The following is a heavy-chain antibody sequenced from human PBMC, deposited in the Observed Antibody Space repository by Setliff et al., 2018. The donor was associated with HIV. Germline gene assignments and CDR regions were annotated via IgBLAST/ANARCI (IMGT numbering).Heavy chain of an antibody. D-gene: IGHD6-13*01. V-gene: IGHV1-8*01. CDR3: ARDISSWSLRRGGTKKYSYYGMDV. CDR1: GDTFTSYE. Sequence: ASVKVSCKASGDTFTSYEINWVRQATGQGLEWMGWMNPHSAKVGHAQKFQGRITMTRNTSISTVYMELSSLGSEDTAVYYCARDISSWSLRRGGTKKYSYYGMDVWGQGTTVTVSS. J-gene: IGHJ6*02. CDR2: MNPHSAKV.